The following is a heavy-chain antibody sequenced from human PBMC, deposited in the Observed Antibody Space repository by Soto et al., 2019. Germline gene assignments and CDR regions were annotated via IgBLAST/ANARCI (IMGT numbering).Heavy chain of an antibody. CDR2: IIGSGGRT. V-gene: IGHV3-23*01. CDR1: GFTFSSYA. D-gene: IGHD3-16*01. J-gene: IGHJ6*02. CDR3: AKDRIMGSTTFWGMDV. Sequence: EVQLLESGGGLVQPGGSLRLSCAASGFTFSSYAMSWVRQAPGKGLAWVSAIIGSGGRTYYAASVKGRFTISRDNSKNTLYLQMNSLRVEDTAVYYCAKDRIMGSTTFWGMDVWGQGTTVTVSS.